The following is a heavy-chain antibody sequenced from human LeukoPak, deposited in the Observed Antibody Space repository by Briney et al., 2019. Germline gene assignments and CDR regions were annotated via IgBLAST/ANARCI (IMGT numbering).Heavy chain of an antibody. CDR3: ARRAGAYSHPYDY. Sequence: GGSLRLSCAASGFTFSSYAMHWVRQAPGKGLEWVAVISYDGSNKYYADSVKGRFTISRDNSKNTLYLQMNSMRAEDTAVYYCARRAGAYSHPYDYWGQGTLVTVSS. CDR2: ISYDGSNK. D-gene: IGHD4/OR15-4a*01. J-gene: IGHJ4*02. CDR1: GFTFSSYA. V-gene: IGHV3-30*14.